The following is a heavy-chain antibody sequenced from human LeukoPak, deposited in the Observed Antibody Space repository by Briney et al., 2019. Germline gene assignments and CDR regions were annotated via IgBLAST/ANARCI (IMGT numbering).Heavy chain of an antibody. D-gene: IGHD6-19*01. CDR1: GGTFSSYS. Sequence: ASVNVSCKASGGTFSSYSISWVRQAPGQGLEWMGGIIPIFCPANYAQKFQGRVTITTDESTSTAYMELSSLRSEDTAVYYCASEVAGTLLGFDPWGQGTLVTVST. CDR3: ASEVAGTLLGFDP. V-gene: IGHV1-69*05. CDR2: IIPIFCPA. J-gene: IGHJ5*02.